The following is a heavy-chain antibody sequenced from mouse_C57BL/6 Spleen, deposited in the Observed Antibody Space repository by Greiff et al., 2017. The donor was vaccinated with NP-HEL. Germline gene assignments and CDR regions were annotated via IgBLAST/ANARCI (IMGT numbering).Heavy chain of an antibody. CDR1: GYTFTSYW. CDR2: IDPSDSYT. Sequence: QVQLQQPGAELVKPGASVKLSCKASGYTFTSYWMQWVKQRPGQGLEWIGEIDPSDSYTNYNQKFKGKATLTVDTSSSTAYMQLSSLTSEDSAVYYCARVPDRDLDYWGQGTTLTVSS. J-gene: IGHJ2*01. V-gene: IGHV1-50*01. D-gene: IGHD3-1*01. CDR3: ARVPDRDLDY.